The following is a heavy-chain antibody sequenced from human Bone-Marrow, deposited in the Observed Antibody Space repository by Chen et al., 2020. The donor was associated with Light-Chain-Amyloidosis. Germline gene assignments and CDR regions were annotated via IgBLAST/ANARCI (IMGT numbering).Heavy chain of an antibody. CDR1: GYTFPNYW. CDR3: ARRRDGYKFDY. D-gene: IGHD5-12*01. V-gene: IGHV5-51*01. Sequence: CKGSGYTFPNYWIGWVRQMPGKGLEWMGVIYPDDSDARYSPSFEVQVTISADKSITTAYRQWRSLKASDTAMYYFARRRDGYKFDYWYQGTLVTVSS. CDR2: IYPDDSDA. J-gene: IGHJ4*02.